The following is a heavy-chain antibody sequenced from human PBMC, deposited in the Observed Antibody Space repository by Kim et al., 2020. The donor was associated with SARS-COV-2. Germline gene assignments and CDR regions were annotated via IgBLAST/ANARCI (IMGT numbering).Heavy chain of an antibody. D-gene: IGHD3-10*01. V-gene: IGHV3-66*01. J-gene: IGHJ3*02. Sequence: YYADSVKGRFTISRDNSKNTLYLQMNSLRAEDTAVYYCARDGVLPAFDIWGQGTMVTVSS. CDR3: ARDGVLPAFDI.